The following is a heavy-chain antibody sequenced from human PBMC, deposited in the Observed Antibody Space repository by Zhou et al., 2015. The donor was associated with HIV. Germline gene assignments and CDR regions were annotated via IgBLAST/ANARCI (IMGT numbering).Heavy chain of an antibody. CDR3: ARAHVTYYDFWSGYSNYFDY. J-gene: IGHJ4*02. D-gene: IGHD3-3*01. CDR2: IIPILGIA. V-gene: IGHV1-69*02. CDR1: GGTFSSYT. Sequence: QVQLVQSGAEVKKPGSSVKVSCKASGGTFSSYTISWVRQAPGQGLEWMGRIIPILGIANYAQKFQGRVTITADKSTSTAYMELSSLRSEDTAVYYCARAHVTYYDFWSGYSNYFDYWGRGNPGHRLL.